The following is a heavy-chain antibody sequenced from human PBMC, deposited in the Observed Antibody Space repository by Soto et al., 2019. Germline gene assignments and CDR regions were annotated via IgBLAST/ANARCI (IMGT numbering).Heavy chain of an antibody. J-gene: IGHJ6*02. CDR1: GFTFSSYA. D-gene: IGHD6-6*01. CDR2: ISGSGGST. Sequence: EVQLLESGGGLVQPGGSLRLSCAASGFTFSSYAMSWVRQAPGKGLEWVSAISGSGGSTYYADSVKGRFTISRDNSKNTLYLQMNSLSAEDTAVYYCASYSSSSPSVPYYYYYGMDVWGQGTTVTVSS. CDR3: ASYSSSSPSVPYYYYYGMDV. V-gene: IGHV3-23*01.